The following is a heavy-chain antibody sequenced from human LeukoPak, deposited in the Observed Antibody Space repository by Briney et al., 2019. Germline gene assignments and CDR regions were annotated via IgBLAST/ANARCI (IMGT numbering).Heavy chain of an antibody. CDR3: ARGGGELVDWLGDY. V-gene: IGHV3-21*01. CDR2: ISSSSSYI. CDR1: GFTFSSYS. D-gene: IGHD6-13*01. Sequence: GGSLRLSCAASGFTFSSYSMNWVRQAPGKGLEWVSSISSSSSYIYYADSVKGRFTIPRDNAKNSLYLQMNSLRAEDTAVYYCARGGGELVDWLGDYWGQGTLVTVSS. J-gene: IGHJ4*02.